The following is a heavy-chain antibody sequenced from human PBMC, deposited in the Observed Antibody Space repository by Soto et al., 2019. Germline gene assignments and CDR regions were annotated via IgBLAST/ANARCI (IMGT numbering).Heavy chain of an antibody. J-gene: IGHJ6*02. CDR1: GGSFSGYY. V-gene: IGHV4-34*01. Sequence: QVQLQQWGAGLLKPSETLSLTCAVYGGSFSGYYWSWIRQPPGKGLEWIGEINHSGSTNYNPSLKSRVTISVDTSKNQFSLKLSSVTAADTAVYYCARGGGIQLWSKFYYYYGMDVWGQGTTVTVSS. CDR3: ARGGGIQLWSKFYYYYGMDV. D-gene: IGHD5-18*01. CDR2: INHSGST.